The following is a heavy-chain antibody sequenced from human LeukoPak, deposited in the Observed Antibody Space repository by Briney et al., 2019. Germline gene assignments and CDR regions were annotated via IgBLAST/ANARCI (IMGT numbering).Heavy chain of an antibody. CDR1: GGSISSSSYY. CDR3: ARASSVEYSSGKFDY. Sequence: PSETLSLTCSVSGGSISSSSYYWGWIRQPPGKGLEWIGSIYYSGSTYYNPSLKSRVTISVDTSKNQFALEVSSVTAADTAVYYCARASSVEYSSGKFDYWGQGALVTVSS. D-gene: IGHD6-25*01. CDR2: IYYSGST. V-gene: IGHV4-39*06. J-gene: IGHJ4*02.